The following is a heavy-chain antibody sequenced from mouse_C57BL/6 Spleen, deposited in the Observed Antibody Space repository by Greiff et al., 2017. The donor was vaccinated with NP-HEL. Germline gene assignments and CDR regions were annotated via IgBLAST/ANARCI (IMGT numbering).Heavy chain of an antibody. V-gene: IGHV1-80*01. CDR3: AIITTVVATGAMDY. Sequence: VQLQQSGAELVKPGASVKISCKASGYAFSSYWMNWVKQRPGKGLEWIGQIYPGDGDTNYNGKFKGKATLTADKSSSTAYMQLSSLTSEDSAVYFCAIITTVVATGAMDYWGQRTSVTVSS. J-gene: IGHJ4*01. CDR2: IYPGDGDT. D-gene: IGHD1-1*01. CDR1: GYAFSSYW.